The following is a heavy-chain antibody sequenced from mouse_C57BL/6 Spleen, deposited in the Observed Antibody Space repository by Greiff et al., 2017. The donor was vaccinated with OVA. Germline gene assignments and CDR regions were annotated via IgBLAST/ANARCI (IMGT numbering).Heavy chain of an antibody. J-gene: IGHJ3*01. CDR2: INPSTGGT. V-gene: IGHV1-42*01. CDR3: ASLAY. CDR1: GYSFTGYY. Sequence: VQLKESGPELVKPGASVKISCKASGYSFTGYYMNWVKQSPEKSLEWIGEINPSTGGTTYNEKFKAKATLTVDKSSSTAYMQLKGLTSEDSAVYYCASLAYWGQGTLVTVSA.